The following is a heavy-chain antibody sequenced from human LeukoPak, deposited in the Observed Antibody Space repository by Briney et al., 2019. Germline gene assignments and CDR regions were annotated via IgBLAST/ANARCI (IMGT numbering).Heavy chain of an antibody. D-gene: IGHD2-2*01. Sequence: GASVKVSCKASGYTLTSDGMNWVRQAPGQGLEWMGWINTNTGNPTYGQGFTGRFVFSLDTSVNTAYLQISSLNAEDTAVYYCARAPPGCGSTNCYGLDYWGQGTLVTVSS. CDR1: GYTLTSDG. J-gene: IGHJ4*02. V-gene: IGHV7-4-1*02. CDR2: INTNTGNP. CDR3: ARAPPGCGSTNCYGLDY.